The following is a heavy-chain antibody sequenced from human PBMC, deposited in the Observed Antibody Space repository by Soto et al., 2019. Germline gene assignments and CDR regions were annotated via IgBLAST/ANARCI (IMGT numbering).Heavy chain of an antibody. D-gene: IGHD3-10*01. CDR3: ATGGVGV. CDR1: GFTFIDAW. Sequence: EVQLVESGGGLVKPGGSLLLSCAASGFTFIDAWMSWFRQPPGKGLECVARIKSRARGGTADFAAPVNGRFTISRDDAKNTLYPQMNSLKIEDTAVYYCATGGVGVWGQGALVTVSS. CDR2: IKSRARGGTA. V-gene: IGHV3-15*01. J-gene: IGHJ4*02.